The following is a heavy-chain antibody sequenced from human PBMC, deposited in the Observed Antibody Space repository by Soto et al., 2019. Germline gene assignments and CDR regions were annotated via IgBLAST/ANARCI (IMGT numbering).Heavy chain of an antibody. V-gene: IGHV4-4*02. D-gene: IGHD6-19*01. CDR2: IYHSGST. CDR3: ARRGPGIAVAGMNYYYGMDV. CDR1: GGSISSSNW. Sequence: PSETLSLTCAVPGGSISSSNWWSWVRQPPGKGLEWIGEIYHSGSTNYNPSLKSRVTISVDKSKNQFSLKLSSVTAADTAVYYCARRGPGIAVAGMNYYYGMDVWGQGTTVTV. J-gene: IGHJ6*02.